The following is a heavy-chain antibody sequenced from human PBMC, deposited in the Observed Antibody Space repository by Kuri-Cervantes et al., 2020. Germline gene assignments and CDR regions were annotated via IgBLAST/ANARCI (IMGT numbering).Heavy chain of an antibody. CDR2: IYHSGST. CDR1: GGSFSGYY. Sequence: SQTLSLTCAVYGGSFSGYYWSWIRQPPGKGLEWIGEIYHSGSTNYNPSLKSRVTISVDKSKNQFSLKLSSMTAADTAVYYCAGVSSSWYQNFDYWGQGTLVTVSS. CDR3: AGVSSSWYQNFDY. V-gene: IGHV4-34*01. J-gene: IGHJ4*02. D-gene: IGHD6-13*01.